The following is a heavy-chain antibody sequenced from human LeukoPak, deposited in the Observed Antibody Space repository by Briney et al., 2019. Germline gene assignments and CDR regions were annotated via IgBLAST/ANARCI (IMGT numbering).Heavy chain of an antibody. CDR2: IKQDGSAK. V-gene: IGHV3-7*01. J-gene: IGHJ6*02. Sequence: GGSLRLSCAASGFSLNNYWMSWVRQAPGKGLEWVANIKQDGSAKYYVDSVKGRFTISRDNSKNTLYLQMNSLRDEDTAVYYCARDVVVVVAATLSRNDYYYYGMDVWGQGTTVTVSS. D-gene: IGHD2-15*01. CDR3: ARDVVVVVAATLSRNDYYYYGMDV. CDR1: GFSLNNYW.